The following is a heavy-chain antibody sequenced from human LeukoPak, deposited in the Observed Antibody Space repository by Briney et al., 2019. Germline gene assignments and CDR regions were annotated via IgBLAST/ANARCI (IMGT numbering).Heavy chain of an antibody. V-gene: IGHV3-11*01. CDR2: ISSSGSTI. CDR3: YPTFWGRVPPHDY. J-gene: IGHJ4*02. Sequence: PGGSLRLSCAASGFTFSDYYMSWIRQAPGKGLEWVSYISSSGSTIYYADSVKGRFTISRDNAKNSLYLQMNSLRAEDTALYYCYPTFWGRVPPHDYWGQGTLVTVSS. CDR1: GFTFSDYY. D-gene: IGHD3-16*01.